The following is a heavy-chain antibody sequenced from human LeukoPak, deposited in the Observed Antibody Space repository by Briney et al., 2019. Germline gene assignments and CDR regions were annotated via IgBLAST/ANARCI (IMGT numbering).Heavy chain of an antibody. CDR3: ARRGGTSGWGAFDI. J-gene: IGHJ3*02. D-gene: IGHD2-2*01. CDR2: IDKSGDGA. Sequence: GGSLRLSCAASGFTFSSHAMNWVRQPPGKGLDWVSSIDKSGDGAFYADSVKGRFTISRDNSKNTLYLQMNSLRREDTAVYYCARRGGTSGWGAFDIWGQGTMVTVAS. CDR1: GFTFSSHA. V-gene: IGHV3-23*01.